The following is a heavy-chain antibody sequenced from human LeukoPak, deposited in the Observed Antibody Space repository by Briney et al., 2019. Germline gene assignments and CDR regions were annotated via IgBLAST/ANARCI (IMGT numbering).Heavy chain of an antibody. J-gene: IGHJ4*02. V-gene: IGHV1-2*02. D-gene: IGHD2-15*01. CDR1: GYTFTGYY. CDR3: ATGVVVVAANDY. CDR2: INPNSGGT. Sequence: ASVKVSCKASGYTFTGYYMHWVRQAPGQGLEWMEWINPNSGGTNYALKFQGRVTMTRDTSISTAYMELSRLRSDDTAVYYCATGVVVVAANDYWGQGTLVTVSS.